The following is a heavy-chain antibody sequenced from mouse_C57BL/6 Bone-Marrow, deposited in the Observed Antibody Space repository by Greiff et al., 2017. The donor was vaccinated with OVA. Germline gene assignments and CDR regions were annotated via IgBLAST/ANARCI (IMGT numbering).Heavy chain of an antibody. D-gene: IGHD2-4*01. V-gene: IGHV1-42*01. J-gene: IGHJ2*01. CDR1: GYSFTGYY. CDR3: ARRDYDY. CDR2: INPSTGGT. Sequence: EVKLVESGPELVKPGASVKISCKASGYSFTGYYMNWVKQSPEKSLEWIGEINPSTGGTTYNQKFKAKATLTVDKSSSTAYMQLKSLTSEDSAVYYCARRDYDYWGQGTTLTVSS.